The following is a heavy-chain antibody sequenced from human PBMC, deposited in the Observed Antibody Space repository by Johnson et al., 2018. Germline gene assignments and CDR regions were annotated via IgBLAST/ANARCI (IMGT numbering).Heavy chain of an antibody. CDR2: ISWNSGSI. Sequence: VQLVESGGGLVQPGGSLRLSCAASGFTFDDYAMHWVRQAPGKGLEWVSGISWNSGSIGYADSVKGRFTLSRDSAKNSLYLQMNSLRTADTALSYCARPGYCSGGCCPTGVDAVDIWGQGTMVTVSS. CDR1: GFTFDDYA. CDR3: ARPGYCSGGCCPTGVDAVDI. D-gene: IGHD2-15*01. J-gene: IGHJ3*02. V-gene: IGHV3-9*01.